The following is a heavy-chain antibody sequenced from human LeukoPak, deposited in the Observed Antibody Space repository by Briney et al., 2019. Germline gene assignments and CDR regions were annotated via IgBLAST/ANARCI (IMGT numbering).Heavy chain of an antibody. CDR2: IIPIFGTA. CDR3: ARGMHYITIFGVVIDYYYMDV. V-gene: IGHV1-69*05. J-gene: IGHJ6*03. Sequence: SVKVSCKASGGTFSSYAISWVRQAPGQGLEWMGGIIPIFGTANYAQKFQGRVTITTDESTSTACMELSSLRSEDTAVYYCARGMHYITIFGVVIDYYYMDVWGKGTTVTASS. CDR1: GGTFSSYA. D-gene: IGHD3-3*01.